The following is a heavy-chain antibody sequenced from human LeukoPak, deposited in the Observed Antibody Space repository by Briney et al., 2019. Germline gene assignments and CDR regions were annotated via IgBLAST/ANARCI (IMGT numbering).Heavy chain of an antibody. CDR2: INPDSGGT. CDR3: ARVTGAARPFSY. J-gene: IGHJ4*02. D-gene: IGHD6-6*01. V-gene: IGHV1-2*02. CDR1: GYTFTGYY. Sequence: ASVKVSCKASGYTFTGYYIHWVRQAPGQGLEWMGWINPDSGGTNYAQKFQGRVTMTRDTSISTAYMELSRLRSDDTAVYYCARVTGAARPFSYWGQGTLVTVSS.